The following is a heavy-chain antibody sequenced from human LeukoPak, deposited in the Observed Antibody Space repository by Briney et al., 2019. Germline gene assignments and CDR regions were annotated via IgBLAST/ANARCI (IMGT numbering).Heavy chain of an antibody. CDR2: ISSSGSTI. Sequence: GGSLRLSCAASGFTFSDYYMSWIRQAPGKGLEWVSYISSSGSTIYYADSVKGRFTISRDNAKNSLYLQMNSLRAEDTAVYYCAMGYEYYYDSSGQFDYWGQGTLVTVSS. D-gene: IGHD3-22*01. V-gene: IGHV3-11*04. CDR3: AMGYEYYYDSSGQFDY. J-gene: IGHJ4*02. CDR1: GFTFSDYY.